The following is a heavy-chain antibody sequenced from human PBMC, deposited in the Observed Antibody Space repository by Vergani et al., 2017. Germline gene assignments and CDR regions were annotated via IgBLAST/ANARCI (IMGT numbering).Heavy chain of an antibody. J-gene: IGHJ4*02. D-gene: IGHD4-23*01. V-gene: IGHV2-26*01. CDR2: IFSNDEK. Sequence: QESGPGLVKPSGTLSLTCAVSGGSISSSNWWSWVRQPPGKGLEWLAHIFSNDEKSYSTSLKSRLTISKDTSKSQVVLTMTNMDPVDTATYYCARNLRWSPFDYWGQGTLVTVSS. CDR3: ARNLRWSPFDY. CDR1: GGSISSSNW.